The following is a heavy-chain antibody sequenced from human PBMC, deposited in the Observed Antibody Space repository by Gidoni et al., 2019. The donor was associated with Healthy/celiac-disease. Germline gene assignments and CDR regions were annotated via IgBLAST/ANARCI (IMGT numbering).Heavy chain of an antibody. D-gene: IGHD3-22*01. CDR3: ARAGFRRDYYDSSAIDAFDI. J-gene: IGHJ3*02. CDR2: IWYDGSNK. V-gene: IGHV3-33*01. CDR1: GFTFSSYG. Sequence: QVQLVESGGGVVQPGRSLRLSCAASGFTFSSYGMHWVRQAPGKGLEWVAVIWYDGSNKYYADSVKGRLTISRDNSKNTLYLQMNSLRAEDTAVYYCARAGFRRDYYDSSAIDAFDIWGQGTMVTVSS.